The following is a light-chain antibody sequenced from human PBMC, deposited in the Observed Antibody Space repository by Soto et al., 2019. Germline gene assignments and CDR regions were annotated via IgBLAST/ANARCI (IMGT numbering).Light chain of an antibody. CDR3: SSFTSTFTHV. CDR2: DVT. CDR1: SGDIGGYDY. J-gene: IGLJ1*01. Sequence: LTHPASVSGSPGQSITISCAGTSGDIGGYDYVSWYQQHPGKAPKLIIFDVTDRPSGISDRFSGSKSASTASLTISGLRTEDEADYYCSSFTSTFTHVFGTGTKVTVL. V-gene: IGLV2-14*03.